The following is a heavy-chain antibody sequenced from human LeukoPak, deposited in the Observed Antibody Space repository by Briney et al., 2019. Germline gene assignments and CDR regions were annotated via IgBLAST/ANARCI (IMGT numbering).Heavy chain of an antibody. J-gene: IGHJ4*02. CDR3: AREPGSSPDFDY. V-gene: IGHV3-74*01. CDR1: GFTFRSYW. Sequence: PGGSLRLSCAASGFTFRSYWMHWVRQAPGKGLEWVSRINTDGSSTNYADSVKGRFTISRGNAKNTLDLQMNSLRAEDTAVYYCAREPGSSPDFDYWGQGTLVTVSS. D-gene: IGHD6-6*01. CDR2: INTDGSST.